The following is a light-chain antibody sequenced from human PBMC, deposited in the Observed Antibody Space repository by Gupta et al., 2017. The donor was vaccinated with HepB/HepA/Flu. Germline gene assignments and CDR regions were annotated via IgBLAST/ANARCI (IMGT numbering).Light chain of an antibody. CDR1: QSLLHSNGYNY. Sequence: IVMTQSPLSLPVTPGEPASISCRSSQSLLHSNGYNYLDWYLQKPGQSPQLLLYWGSTRAHGGAPRFSGSGEYKDFTLKSIRRVHADVGAYYCRQDVQTNPFGHGTKVDIK. CDR2: WGS. CDR3: RQDVQTNP. J-gene: IGKJ3*01. V-gene: IGKV2-28*01.